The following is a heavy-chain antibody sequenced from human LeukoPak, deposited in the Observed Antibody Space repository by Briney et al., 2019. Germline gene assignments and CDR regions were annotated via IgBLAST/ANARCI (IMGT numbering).Heavy chain of an antibody. Sequence: SETLSLTCSVSGASIDTSAYNWGWLRQPRGKGLEWIVSIYHSGSSYDNPSLKSRLTLSIDTSRTLFSLTPKSVTAADSGVYFCAREILYDSTAYYLWGEGTVVTVSS. J-gene: IGHJ4*02. CDR3: AREILYDSTAYYL. CDR2: IYHSGSS. V-gene: IGHV4-39*01. D-gene: IGHD3-22*01. CDR1: GASIDTSAYN.